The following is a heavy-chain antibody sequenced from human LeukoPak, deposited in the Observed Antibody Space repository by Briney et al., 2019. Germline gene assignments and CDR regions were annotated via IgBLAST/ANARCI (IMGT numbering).Heavy chain of an antibody. CDR3: ARQSTGSYYSPIDY. J-gene: IGHJ4*02. D-gene: IGHD1-26*01. V-gene: IGHV1-18*01. Sequence: GASVQVSCKASGYTFTGYGISWVRQAPGQGLEWMGWVSTYNGNTKYAQNLQGRVTTTTDTSTSTAYMELRSLRSDDTAMYYCARQSTGSYYSPIDYWGQGTLVTVSS. CDR1: GYTFTGYG. CDR2: VSTYNGNT.